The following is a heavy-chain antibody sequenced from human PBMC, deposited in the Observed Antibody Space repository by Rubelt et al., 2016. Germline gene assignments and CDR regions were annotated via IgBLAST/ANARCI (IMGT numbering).Heavy chain of an antibody. CDR1: GGSFSDYF. CDR3: ARGRLMAVGVTKGRSWFDP. D-gene: IGHD1-26*01. V-gene: IGHV4-34*01. J-gene: IGHJ5*02. Sequence: QVQLQQWGAGLLKPSETLSLTCAVYGGSFSDYFWSWIRQPPGKGLEWIGETSQSGSNSYNPSLRRRATLSIDASKNHFSLRLSSVTAANTAVYYCARGRLMAVGVTKGRSWFDPWGQGSLVTVSS. CDR2: TSQSGSN.